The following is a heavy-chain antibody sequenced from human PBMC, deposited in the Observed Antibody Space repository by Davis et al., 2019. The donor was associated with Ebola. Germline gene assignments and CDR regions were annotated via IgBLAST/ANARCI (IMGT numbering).Heavy chain of an antibody. J-gene: IGHJ4*02. CDR1: GFTFSSYA. CDR3: ARTNVVVPAATDY. Sequence: GESLKISCAASGFTFSSYAMHWVRQAPGKGLEWVAVISYDGSNKYYADSVKGRFTISRDNSKNTLYLQMNSLRAEDTAVYYCARTNVVVPAATDYWGQGTLVTVSS. D-gene: IGHD2-2*01. V-gene: IGHV3-30-3*01. CDR2: ISYDGSNK.